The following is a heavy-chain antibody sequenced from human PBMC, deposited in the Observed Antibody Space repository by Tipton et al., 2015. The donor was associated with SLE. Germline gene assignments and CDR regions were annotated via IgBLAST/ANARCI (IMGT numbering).Heavy chain of an antibody. CDR3: ASGTMVQGVILAFDI. CDR1: GFSFSSYA. J-gene: IGHJ3*02. CDR2: ISGSGGGGTT. V-gene: IGHV3-21*03. Sequence: SLRLSCAASGFSFSSYAMTWVRQAPGKGLEWLSTISGSGGGGTTYYADSVKGRFTISRDNAKNSLYLQMNSLRAEDTAVYYCASGTMVQGVILAFDIWGQGTMVTVSS. D-gene: IGHD3-10*01.